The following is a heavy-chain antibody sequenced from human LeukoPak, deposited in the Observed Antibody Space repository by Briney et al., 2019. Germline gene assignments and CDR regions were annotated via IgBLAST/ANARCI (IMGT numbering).Heavy chain of an antibody. CDR3: ARDKFRSITGTSLIEHNRFDP. D-gene: IGHD1-7*01. Sequence: VASVKVSCKASGYTFTGYYMHWVRQAPGQGLEWMGWINPNSGGTNYAQKFQGRVTMTRDTSIGTAYMELSRLRSDDTAVYYCARDKFRSITGTSLIEHNRFDPWGQGTLVTVSS. CDR2: INPNSGGT. CDR1: GYTFTGYY. J-gene: IGHJ5*02. V-gene: IGHV1-2*02.